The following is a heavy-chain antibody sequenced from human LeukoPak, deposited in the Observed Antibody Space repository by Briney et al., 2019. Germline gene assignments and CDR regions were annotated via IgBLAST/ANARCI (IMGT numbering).Heavy chain of an antibody. CDR1: GDSVSSYSAA. CDR3: ARDPGSSFGSGWPYFDY. CDR2: TYYRSKWYN. Sequence: SRTPSLTCAISGDSVSSYSAAWNWIRQSPSRGLEWLGRTYYRSKWYNDYAVSVKSRITINPGTSKNQFSLQLNSVTPEDTAVYYCARDPGSSFGSGWPYFDYWGQGTLVTVSS. V-gene: IGHV6-1*01. D-gene: IGHD6-19*01. J-gene: IGHJ4*02.